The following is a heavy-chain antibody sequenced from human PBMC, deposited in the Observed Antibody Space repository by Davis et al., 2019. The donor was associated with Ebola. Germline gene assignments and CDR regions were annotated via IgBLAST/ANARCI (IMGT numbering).Heavy chain of an antibody. CDR3: AKSFSSSPRLRYYYGMDV. J-gene: IGHJ6*02. Sequence: PGGSLRLSCAASGFTFSSYWMHWVRQAPGKGLEWVSVISGSGGSTYYADSVKGRFTISRDNSKNTLYLQMNSLRAEDTAVYYCAKSFSSSPRLRYYYGMDVWGQGTTVTVSS. CDR2: ISGSGGST. D-gene: IGHD6-6*01. CDR1: GFTFSSYW. V-gene: IGHV3-23*01.